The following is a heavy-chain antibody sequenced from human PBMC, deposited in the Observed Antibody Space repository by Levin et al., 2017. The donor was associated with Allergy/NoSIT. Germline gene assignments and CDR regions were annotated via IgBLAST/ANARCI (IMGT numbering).Heavy chain of an antibody. J-gene: IGHJ4*02. D-gene: IGHD1-7*01. Sequence: GGSLRLSCAASEFTFSNYRMFWVRQAPGKGLVWVSRINGDGSNTIYADSVEGRFTISRDNAKNPLYLQMSSLTADDTAVSYCARGLSTVSTGTLGYWGQGTLVTVSS. CDR3: ARGLSTVSTGTLGY. CDR1: EFTFSNYR. CDR2: INGDGSNT. V-gene: IGHV3-74*01.